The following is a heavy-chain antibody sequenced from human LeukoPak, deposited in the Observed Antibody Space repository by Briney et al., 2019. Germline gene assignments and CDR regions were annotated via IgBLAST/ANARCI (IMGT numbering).Heavy chain of an antibody. V-gene: IGHV1-69*04. CDR2: IIPSLDMA. CDR3: ARDHCSPGTCLGGH. Sequence: ASVKVSCKASGDTFIPYTFSWVRQAPGQGLEWIGRIIPSLDMANYAQKFQGRVTLSVDRDTATTYMEVTSLRSEDTTIYYCARDHCSPGTCLGGHWGQGTLVTVSS. CDR1: GDTFIPYT. J-gene: IGHJ4*02. D-gene: IGHD2-15*01.